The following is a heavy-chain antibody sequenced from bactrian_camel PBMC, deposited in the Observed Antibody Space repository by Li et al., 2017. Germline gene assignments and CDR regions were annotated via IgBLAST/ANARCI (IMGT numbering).Heavy chain of an antibody. J-gene: IGHJ4*01. CDR1: GYLYGSYC. CDR3: AACLDYGFGGLVQSWYTY. D-gene: IGHD5*01. CDR2: IDNEGHDDSI. Sequence: LVESGGGSVQAGGSLTLSCAASGYLYGSYCMGWFRQVEGKEREGVACIDNEGHDDSIKYADSVKGRFTVSKDNAKNTLYLQMNSLQPEDTAMYYCAACLDYGFGGLVQSWYTYRGQGTQVTVS. V-gene: IGHV3S61*01.